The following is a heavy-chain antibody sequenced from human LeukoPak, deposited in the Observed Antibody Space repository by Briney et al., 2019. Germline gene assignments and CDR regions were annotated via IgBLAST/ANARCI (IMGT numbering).Heavy chain of an antibody. V-gene: IGHV1-69*04. CDR3: AREAGAMIVVFDY. CDR2: IIPILGIA. CDR1: GGTFSSYA. D-gene: IGHD3-22*01. Sequence: ASVKVSCKASGGTFSSYAISWVRQTPGQGLEWMGRIIPILGIANYAQKFQGRVTITADKSTSTAYMELSSLRSKDTAVYYCAREAGAMIVVFDYWGQGTLVNVSS. J-gene: IGHJ4*02.